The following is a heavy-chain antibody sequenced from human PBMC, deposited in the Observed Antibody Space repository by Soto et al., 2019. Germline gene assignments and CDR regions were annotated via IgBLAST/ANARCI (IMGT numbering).Heavy chain of an antibody. CDR2: IYYSGST. D-gene: IGHD3-22*01. Sequence: PSETLSLTCTVSGGSISSGDYYWSWIRQPPGKGLEWIGYIYYSGSTYYNPSLKSRVTISVDTSKNQFSLKLSSVTAADTAVYYCARGSGQDYYDSSGYYQPFDYWGQGTLVTVSS. V-gene: IGHV4-30-4*01. J-gene: IGHJ4*02. CDR3: ARGSGQDYYDSSGYYQPFDY. CDR1: GGSISSGDYY.